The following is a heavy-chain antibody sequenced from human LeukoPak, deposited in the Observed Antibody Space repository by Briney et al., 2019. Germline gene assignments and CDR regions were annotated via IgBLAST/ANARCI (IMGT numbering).Heavy chain of an antibody. J-gene: IGHJ4*02. CDR1: GYTFTSYD. V-gene: IGHV1-8*01. D-gene: IGHD2-15*01. CDR3: ARAGGYCGRISCPYYSDY. Sequence: GASVKVSCKASGYTFTSYDINWVRQATGQGLEWMGWMNPNSGNTGYAQKFQGRDTMTRNTSISTAYMELSSLRSEDTAVYYCARAGGYCGRISCPYYSDYWGQGSLVAVSS. CDR2: MNPNSGNT.